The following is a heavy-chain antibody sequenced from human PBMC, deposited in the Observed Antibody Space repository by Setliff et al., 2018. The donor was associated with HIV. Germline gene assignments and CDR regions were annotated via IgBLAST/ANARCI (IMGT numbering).Heavy chain of an antibody. CDR1: GGSFSGYY. CDR3: ARDAGERDSSGGGSDAFDI. J-gene: IGHJ3*02. Sequence: KTSETLSLTCAVYGGSFSGYYWSWIRQPPGKGLEWIGEINHSGSTNYNPSLKSRVTISLDTSKNQFSLKLSSVAAADTAVYYCARDAGERDSSGGGSDAFDIWGQGTMVTVSS. V-gene: IGHV4-34*01. D-gene: IGHD6-19*01. CDR2: INHSGST.